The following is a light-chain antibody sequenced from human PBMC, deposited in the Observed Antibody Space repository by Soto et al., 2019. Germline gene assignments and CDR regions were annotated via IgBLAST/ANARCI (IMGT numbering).Light chain of an antibody. CDR1: QSVVSN. J-gene: IGKJ1*01. CDR3: QQYNNWPWT. CDR2: GAS. Sequence: EIVMAQSPATLSVSPGQRATISCRASQSVVSNLAWYQQKPGQAPRLLIYGASTRAAGVPVRFSGSGSGTQFTLTISSLQAEDVAVYYCQQYNNWPWTFGQGTKVDIK. V-gene: IGKV3-15*01.